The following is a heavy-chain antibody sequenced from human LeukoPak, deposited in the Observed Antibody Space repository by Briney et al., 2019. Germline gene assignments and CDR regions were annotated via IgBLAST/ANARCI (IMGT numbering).Heavy chain of an antibody. V-gene: IGHV1-2*02. Sequence: GASVKVSCKASGYTLTGHYMHWVRQAPGQGPEWMGWINPNSGATNYAQKFQGRVTMIRDTSINTAYMELSRLRSDDTAVYYCVRVNYYGRVDYFDYWGQGSLVTVSS. CDR3: VRVNYYGRVDYFDY. J-gene: IGHJ4*02. CDR2: INPNSGAT. D-gene: IGHD3-10*01. CDR1: GYTLTGHY.